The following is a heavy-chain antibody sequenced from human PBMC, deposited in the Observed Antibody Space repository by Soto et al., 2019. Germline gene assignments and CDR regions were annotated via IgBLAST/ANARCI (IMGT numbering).Heavy chain of an antibody. V-gene: IGHV4-34*02. CDR2: ISPYGGT. D-gene: IGHD3-10*01. Sequence: QVQLQQWGAGLLRPSETLSLTCAFYGGSLVDFYWSWVRQSPGKGLECVGEISPYGGTNYSPSLASRVSISVDTSKNQFSLHLRSVTAADTGLYYCARGQLVWYGDLTPYHRDMDVWGQGTTVTVSS. J-gene: IGHJ6*02. CDR1: GGSLVDFY. CDR3: ARGQLVWYGDLTPYHRDMDV.